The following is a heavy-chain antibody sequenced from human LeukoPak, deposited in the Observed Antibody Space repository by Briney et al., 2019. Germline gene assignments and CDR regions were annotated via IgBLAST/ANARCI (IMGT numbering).Heavy chain of an antibody. V-gene: IGHV3-23*01. CDR2: ISGSGGTT. J-gene: IGHJ6*02. CDR1: GFTFSNAW. CDR3: AKVLRPYADHYYDGMDV. D-gene: IGHD3-10*01. Sequence: GGSLRLSCAASGFTFSNAWMSWVRQAAGKGLEWVSGISGSGGTTYDADSVKGRFTISRDNSKNTVYLQMNSLRAEDTAVYFCAKVLRPYADHYYDGMDVWGQGTTVTVSS.